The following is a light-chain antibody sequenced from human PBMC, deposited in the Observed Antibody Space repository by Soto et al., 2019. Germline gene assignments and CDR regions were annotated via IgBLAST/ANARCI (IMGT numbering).Light chain of an antibody. V-gene: IGLV2-14*03. CDR2: DVS. CDR3: ASYIMSITNA. Sequence: QSVLTQPASVSGSPGQSITISCTGTSSDFVNYNYVFWFQQHPGKAPKLMIYDVSNRPSGVSNCFSGSKSGDTASLTIFGLRVEDEADYYCASYIMSITNAFGTGTKVPVL. J-gene: IGLJ1*01. CDR1: SSDFVNYNY.